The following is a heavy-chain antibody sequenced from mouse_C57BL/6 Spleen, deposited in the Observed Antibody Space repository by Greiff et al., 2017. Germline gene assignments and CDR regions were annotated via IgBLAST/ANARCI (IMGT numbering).Heavy chain of an antibody. V-gene: IGHV14-2*01. D-gene: IGHD2-12*01. CDR2: IDPEDGET. Sequence: VQLQQSGAELVKPGASVKLSCTASGFNFKDYYMHWVKQRPEQGLEWIGRIDPEDGETNYAQKFQGKATITADTSSNTAYLQLSSLTSEDTAVYCCAKNDERLTDFDYWGQGTTLTVAS. CDR1: GFNFKDYY. CDR3: AKNDERLTDFDY. J-gene: IGHJ2*01.